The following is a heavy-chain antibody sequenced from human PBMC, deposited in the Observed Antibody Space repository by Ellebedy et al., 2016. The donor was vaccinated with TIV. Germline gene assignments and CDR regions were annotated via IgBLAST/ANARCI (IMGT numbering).Heavy chain of an antibody. D-gene: IGHD3-16*01. CDR3: ARSHFGGSYGMDV. Sequence: AASVKVSCKASGCPFSSYAISWARQAPGKGLEWLGRIIPILDIANYAQKCQGRVTSTADKSTSTAYMELSSLRSEETAVYFCARSHFGGSYGMDVWGQGTTVTVSS. CDR1: GCPFSSYA. CDR2: IIPILDIA. V-gene: IGHV1-69*04. J-gene: IGHJ6*02.